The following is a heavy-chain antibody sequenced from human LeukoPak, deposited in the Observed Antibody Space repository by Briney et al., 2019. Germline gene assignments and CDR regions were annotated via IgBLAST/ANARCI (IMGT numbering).Heavy chain of an antibody. D-gene: IGHD5-18*01. CDR1: GYTFSGYG. CDR2: ISSHNG. V-gene: IGHV1-18*01. Sequence: GASVKVSCKASGYTFSGYGITWVRQAPGQGLEWMGWISSHNGNYAQKFQDRVIMTTDTSTSTVYMELSSLRSEDTAVYYCAMGSGYRDIWFDPWGQGTLVTVSS. CDR3: AMGSGYRDIWFDP. J-gene: IGHJ5*02.